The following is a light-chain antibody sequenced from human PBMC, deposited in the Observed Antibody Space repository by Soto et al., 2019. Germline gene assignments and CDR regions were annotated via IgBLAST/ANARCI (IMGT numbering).Light chain of an antibody. V-gene: IGLV2-23*03. Sequence: QSALTQPASVSGSPGQSITISCTGTSSDVGSYNLVSWYQQHPGKAPKLMIYEGSNRPSGVSNRFSGSKSGNTASLAISGLQAEDEAEYYCCSYAGSSTVVVFGGGTKLTVL. CDR1: SSDVGSYNL. CDR2: EGS. J-gene: IGLJ2*01. CDR3: CSYAGSSTVVV.